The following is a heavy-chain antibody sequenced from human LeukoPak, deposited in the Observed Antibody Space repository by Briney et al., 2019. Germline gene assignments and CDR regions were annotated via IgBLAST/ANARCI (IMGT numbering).Heavy chain of an antibody. V-gene: IGHV3-30*18. J-gene: IGHJ6*02. D-gene: IGHD4-11*01. Sequence: GGSLRLSCAASGFMFSSYGMHWVRQVPGKGLEWVAVISYDGSNKYYADSVKGRFTISRDNSKNTLYLQMNSLRAEDTAVYYCAKDQDYSKLWFDYYYYGMDVWGQGTTVTVSS. CDR2: ISYDGSNK. CDR3: AKDQDYSKLWFDYYYYGMDV. CDR1: GFMFSSYG.